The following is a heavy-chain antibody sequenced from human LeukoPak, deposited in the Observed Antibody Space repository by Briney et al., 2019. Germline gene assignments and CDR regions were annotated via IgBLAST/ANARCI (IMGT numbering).Heavy chain of an antibody. J-gene: IGHJ4*02. Sequence: GGSLRLSCAASGFTFSSYWMSWVRQAPGKGLEWVANIKQGGSEKYYVDSVKGGFTISRDNAKNSLYLQMNSLRAEDTAVYYCARDLVDSSGYYYDYWGQGTLVTVSS. CDR1: GFTFSSYW. CDR3: ARDLVDSSGYYYDY. D-gene: IGHD3-22*01. V-gene: IGHV3-7*01. CDR2: IKQGGSEK.